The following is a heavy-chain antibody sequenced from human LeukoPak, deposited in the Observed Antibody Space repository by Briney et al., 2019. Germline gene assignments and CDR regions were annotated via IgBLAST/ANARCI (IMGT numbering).Heavy chain of an antibody. CDR1: GGSFSGYY. V-gene: IGHV4-34*01. D-gene: IGHD4-11*01. CDR3: ARGGLSSNYFDY. J-gene: IGHJ4*02. Sequence: KPSETLSLTCAVYGGSFSGYYWTWSRQTPGKGLEWIGEINHGGSTKYHPSLKSRVATSVDTSKKQFYLKLSSVTAADTAVYYCARGGLSSNYFDYWGQGTLVTVSS. CDR2: INHGGST.